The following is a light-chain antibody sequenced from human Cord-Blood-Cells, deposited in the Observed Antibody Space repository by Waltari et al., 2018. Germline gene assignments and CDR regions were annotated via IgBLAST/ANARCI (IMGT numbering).Light chain of an antibody. CDR3: CSYAGSSTVV. Sequence: QSALTQPASVSGSPGQSITISCTGTSSDVGSYNLVSWYQQHPGKAPKLMIYEGSKRPSGVSNRFSGSNSGNTASLTISGLQAEDDADYYCCSYAGSSTVVFGGGTKLTVL. J-gene: IGLJ2*01. CDR1: SSDVGSYNL. CDR2: EGS. V-gene: IGLV2-23*01.